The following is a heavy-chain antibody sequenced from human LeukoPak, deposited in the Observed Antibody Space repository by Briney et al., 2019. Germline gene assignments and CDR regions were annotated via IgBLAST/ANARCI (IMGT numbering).Heavy chain of an antibody. J-gene: IGHJ4*02. V-gene: IGHV3-53*01. D-gene: IGHD1-26*01. CDR1: GFTVSSNY. CDR3: ARGLVGASQLFDY. Sequence: PGGSLRLSCAASGFTVSSNYMSWVRQAPGKGLEWVSVFHSGGSTYYADSVKGRFTISRDNSKNTLYLQMNSLRAEDTAVYYCARGLVGASQLFDYWGQGTLVTVSS. CDR2: FHSGGST.